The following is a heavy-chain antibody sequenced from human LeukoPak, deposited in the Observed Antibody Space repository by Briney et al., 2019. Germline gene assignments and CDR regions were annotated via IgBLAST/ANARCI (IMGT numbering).Heavy chain of an antibody. CDR3: ASKYSRGLDY. CDR2: IYYSWST. Sequence: SQTLSLTCTVSGGSISSGDYYWSWLRQPPGMGLVWTGNIYYSWSTYYNPSLKSRVTISVDAYKNQYSLKLSSVTAADTAVYYCASKYSRGLDYWGQGTLVTVSS. CDR1: GGSISSGDYY. J-gene: IGHJ4*02. V-gene: IGHV4-30-4*01. D-gene: IGHD6-19*01.